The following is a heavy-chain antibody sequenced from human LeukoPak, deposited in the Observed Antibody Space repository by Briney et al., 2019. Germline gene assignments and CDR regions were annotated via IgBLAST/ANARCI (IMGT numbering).Heavy chain of an antibody. CDR2: ISYDGSHK. J-gene: IGHJ6*02. D-gene: IGHD3-3*01. V-gene: IGHV3-30-3*01. CDR1: GFTFSSYA. CDR3: ARLRITIFGVVIVYIPLDYYYGMDV. Sequence: SGGSLRLSCAASGFTFSSYAMHWVRQAPGKGLEWVAVISYDGSHKYYADSVKGRFTISRDNSKNTLYLQMNSLRAEDTAVYYCARLRITIFGVVIVYIPLDYYYGMDVWGQGTTVTVSS.